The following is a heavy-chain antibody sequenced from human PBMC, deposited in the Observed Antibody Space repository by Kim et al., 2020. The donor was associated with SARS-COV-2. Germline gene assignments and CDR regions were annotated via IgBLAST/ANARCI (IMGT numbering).Heavy chain of an antibody. CDR3: GQAIASGWYTYYYYMDV. D-gene: IGHD6-19*01. Sequence: GGSLRLSCAASGFTFSSYGMHSVRQAPGKGLEWVAVISYDGSNKYYADSVKGRFTISRHNHTNTLYLQSNSLRAEDTAVYYCGQAIASGWYTYYYYMDV. CDR1: GFTFSSYG. CDR2: ISYDGSNK. V-gene: IGHV3-30*03. J-gene: IGHJ6*03.